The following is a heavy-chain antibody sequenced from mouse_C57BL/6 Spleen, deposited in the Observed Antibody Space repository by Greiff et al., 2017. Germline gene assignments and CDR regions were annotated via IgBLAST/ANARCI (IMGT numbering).Heavy chain of an antibody. D-gene: IGHD1-1*01. CDR2: IDPADGNT. CDR1: GFNIKNTY. CDR3: SRSTAVVATSFDY. J-gene: IGHJ2*01. Sequence: EVQLQQSVAELVRPGASVKLSCTASGFNIKNTYMHWVKQRPVQGLEWIGRIDPADGNTKYAPKFQGKATITADTSSNTAYLQLSSLTSEDTAIXYCSRSTAVVATSFDYWGQGTTLTVSS. V-gene: IGHV14-3*01.